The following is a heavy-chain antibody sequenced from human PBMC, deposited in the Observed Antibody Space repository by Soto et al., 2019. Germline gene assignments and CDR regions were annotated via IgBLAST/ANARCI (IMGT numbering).Heavy chain of an antibody. CDR2: ISWNSGSI. V-gene: IGHV3-9*01. CDR1: GFTFDDYA. CDR3: AKDLSFDY. J-gene: IGHJ4*02. Sequence: EVQLVESGGGLVQPGRSLRLSCAASGFTFDDYAMHWVRQAPGKGLEWVAGISWNSGSIDYADSVKGRFTISRDNAENFVYLQMNSLRAEDTALYYCAKDLSFDYWGQGTLVTVSS.